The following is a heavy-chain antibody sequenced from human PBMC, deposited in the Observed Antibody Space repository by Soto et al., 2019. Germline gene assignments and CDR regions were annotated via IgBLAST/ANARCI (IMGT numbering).Heavy chain of an antibody. CDR1: GGSISSSSYY. V-gene: IGHV4-39*01. J-gene: IGHJ4*02. Sequence: SETLSLTCTVSGGSISSSSYYWGWIRQPPGKGLEWIGSIYYSGSTYYNPSLKSRVTISVDTSKNQFSLKLSSVTAADTAVYYCATSAVVVPAATPFHAFDYWGQGTLVTVSS. CDR3: ATSAVVVPAATPFHAFDY. CDR2: IYYSGST. D-gene: IGHD2-2*01.